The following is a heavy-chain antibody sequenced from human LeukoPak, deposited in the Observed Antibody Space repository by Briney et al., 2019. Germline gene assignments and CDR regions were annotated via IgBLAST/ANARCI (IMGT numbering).Heavy chain of an antibody. J-gene: IGHJ5*02. Sequence: GGSLRLSCAASGFTFSSYSMNWVRQAPGKGLEWVSSISSSSSSYIYYADSVKGRFTISRDNAKNSLYLQMNSLRAEDTAVYYCAKNYDILTGYYRGSSGLRWFDPWGQGTLVTVSS. V-gene: IGHV3-21*01. CDR3: AKNYDILTGYYRGSSGLRWFDP. D-gene: IGHD3-9*01. CDR2: ISSSSSSYI. CDR1: GFTFSSYS.